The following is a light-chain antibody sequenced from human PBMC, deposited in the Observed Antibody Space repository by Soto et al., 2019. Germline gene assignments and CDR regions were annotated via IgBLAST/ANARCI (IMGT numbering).Light chain of an antibody. CDR2: GAS. CDR1: QSVSSSY. Sequence: EVVLTQSPGTLSLSPGERATLSCRASQSVSSSYLAWYRQKPGQAPRLLIYGASSRATGIPDRFSGSGSGTDLTLTISRLEPEDFALYYCQQYGSSPLTFGGGTKVEIK. CDR3: QQYGSSPLT. V-gene: IGKV3-20*01. J-gene: IGKJ4*01.